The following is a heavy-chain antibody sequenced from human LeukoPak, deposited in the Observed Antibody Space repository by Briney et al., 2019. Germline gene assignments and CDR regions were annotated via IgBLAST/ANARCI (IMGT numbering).Heavy chain of an antibody. Sequence: PSETLSLTCSVSGYSITSYYWSWIRQPPGKGLEWIGYVYYSGTTSYNPSLKSRVTISIDTSKNQFSLKLSSVTAADTAVYYCARFGAAVGIDYWGQGTLVTVSS. J-gene: IGHJ4*02. D-gene: IGHD6-13*01. CDR3: ARFGAAVGIDY. CDR1: GYSITSYY. CDR2: VYYSGTT. V-gene: IGHV4-59*01.